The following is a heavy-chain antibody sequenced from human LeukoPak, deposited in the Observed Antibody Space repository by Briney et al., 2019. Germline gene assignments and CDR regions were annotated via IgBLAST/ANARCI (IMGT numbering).Heavy chain of an antibody. D-gene: IGHD1-20*01. Sequence: GASVKVSCKASGYTFTGYYIQWVRQAPGQGLERMGWINPNSGDTKYAQKFQDRVTMTRDTSISTAYMELSRLGSDDTAVYYCARGSSVSGTVKSAFEIWGQGPMVTVSS. CDR2: INPNSGDT. J-gene: IGHJ3*02. V-gene: IGHV1-2*02. CDR3: ARGSSVSGTVKSAFEI. CDR1: GYTFTGYY.